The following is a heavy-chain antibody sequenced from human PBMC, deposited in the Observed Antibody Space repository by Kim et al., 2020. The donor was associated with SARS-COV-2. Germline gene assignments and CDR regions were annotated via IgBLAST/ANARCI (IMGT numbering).Heavy chain of an antibody. J-gene: IGHJ3*02. CDR1: GFTFGDYA. CDR3: AKDYNPLLPTMDDAFDI. Sequence: GGSLRLSCAASGFTFGDYAMHWVRQAPGKGLEWVSGISWNSGSIGYADSVKGRFTISRDNAKNSLYLQMNSLRAEDTALYYCAKDYNPLLPTMDDAFDIWGQGTMVTVSS. CDR2: ISWNSGSI. V-gene: IGHV3-9*01. D-gene: IGHD1-26*01.